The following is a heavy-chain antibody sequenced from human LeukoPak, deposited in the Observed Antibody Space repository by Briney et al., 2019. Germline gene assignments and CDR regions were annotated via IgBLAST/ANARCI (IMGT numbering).Heavy chain of an antibody. CDR2: ISSSGSYI. CDR1: GFTFSSYN. J-gene: IGHJ4*02. V-gene: IGHV3-21*01. D-gene: IGHD5-24*01. Sequence: GGSLRLSCAASGFTFSSYNMNWVRQAPGKGLEWVSSISSSGSYIHYADSVKGRFTISRDNAKNSLYLQMNSLRAEDTAVYYCARDPPRRDGYNHFDYWGQGTLVTVSS. CDR3: ARDPPRRDGYNHFDY.